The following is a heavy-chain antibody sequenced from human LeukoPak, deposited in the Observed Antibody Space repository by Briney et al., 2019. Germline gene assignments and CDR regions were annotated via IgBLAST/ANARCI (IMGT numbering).Heavy chain of an antibody. J-gene: IGHJ3*01. D-gene: IGHD3/OR15-3a*01. CDR3: ARRGLVAGIYDLVYGFDL. CDR2: VNPDTGNT. CDR1: GYSFTTFH. Sequence: ASVKVSCKAAGYSFTTFHINWVRQAPGQGPEWMGWVNPDTGNTGFAQKFQGRVTTTQNSSVTTVYMELSSLTSEDTAVYYCARRGLVAGIYDLVYGFDLWGQGTMVTVSS. V-gene: IGHV1-8*03.